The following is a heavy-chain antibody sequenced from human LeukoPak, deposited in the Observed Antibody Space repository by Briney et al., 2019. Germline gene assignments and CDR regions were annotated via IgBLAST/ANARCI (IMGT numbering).Heavy chain of an antibody. CDR2: MNPNSGNT. CDR3: ASAGAAYYDSGFDY. D-gene: IGHD3-22*01. CDR1: GYTFTSYD. V-gene: IGHV1-8*03. J-gene: IGHJ4*02. Sequence: ASVKVSCKASGYTFTSYDINWVRQATGQGLEWMGWMNPNSGNTGYAQKFQGRVTITRNTSISTAYMELSSLRSEDTAVYYCASAGAAYYDSGFDYWGQGTLVTVSS.